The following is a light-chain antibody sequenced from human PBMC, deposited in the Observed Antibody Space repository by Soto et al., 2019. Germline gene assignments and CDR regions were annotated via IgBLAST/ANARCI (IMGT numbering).Light chain of an antibody. Sequence: QSVLTQPASVSGSPGQSITISCTGTSSNVGSYILVSWYQQHPGKAPKLMIYEASKRPPGVSNRFSGSKSGNTASLTISGLQAEDEADYYCCSYAGSSTYVFGGGTKLTVL. CDR3: CSYAGSSTYV. CDR2: EAS. V-gene: IGLV2-23*01. J-gene: IGLJ2*01. CDR1: SSNVGSYIL.